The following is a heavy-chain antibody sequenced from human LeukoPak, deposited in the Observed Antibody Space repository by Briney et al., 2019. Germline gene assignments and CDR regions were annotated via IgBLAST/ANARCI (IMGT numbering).Heavy chain of an antibody. CDR2: IYYSGTT. J-gene: IGHJ2*01. Sequence: SETLSLTCTVSGGSISRSSYYWGWIRQSPGKGLEWIGSIYYSGTTYYNPSLKSRVTISGDTSKNQFSLKLSSVTAADTAVYYCARVSSSWYQDWYFDLWGRGTLVTVSS. CDR3: ARVSSSWYQDWYFDL. V-gene: IGHV4-39*07. CDR1: GGSISRSSYY. D-gene: IGHD6-13*01.